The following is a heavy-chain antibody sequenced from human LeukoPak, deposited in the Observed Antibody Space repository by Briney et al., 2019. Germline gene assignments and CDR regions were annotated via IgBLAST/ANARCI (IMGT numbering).Heavy chain of an antibody. D-gene: IGHD2-15*01. CDR2: ISGSNTYT. V-gene: IGHV3-11*05. Sequence: PGGSLRLSCAASGFTFSDYHMNWIRQAPGKGLEWVSQISGSNTYTNYADSVKGRFTISRDNARNSLYLQMNSLGDEDTAVYYCARAPKYCSGGNCVDYWGQGTLVTVSS. CDR1: GFTFSDYH. J-gene: IGHJ4*02. CDR3: ARAPKYCSGGNCVDY.